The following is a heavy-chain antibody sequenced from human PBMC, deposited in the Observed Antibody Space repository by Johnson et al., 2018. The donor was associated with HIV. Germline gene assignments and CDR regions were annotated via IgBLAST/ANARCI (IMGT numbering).Heavy chain of an antibody. CDR2: ISYDGSTQ. Sequence: QVQLVESGGVVVQPGRHLRLSCAASGFTFSSYAMHWVRQAPGMGLEWVAVISYDGSTQYYADSVQGRFTISRDNSKNTLYLQMNSLRAEDTAVYYCAKDRGYSGSPPDAFDIWGQGTMVTVSS. CDR1: GFTFSSYA. V-gene: IGHV3-30*18. D-gene: IGHD1-26*01. CDR3: AKDRGYSGSPPDAFDI. J-gene: IGHJ3*02.